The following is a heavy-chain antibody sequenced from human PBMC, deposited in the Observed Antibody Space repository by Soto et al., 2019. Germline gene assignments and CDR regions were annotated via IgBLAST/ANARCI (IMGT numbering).Heavy chain of an antibody. CDR3: ARERGRFLEWSHYYYYGMDV. Sequence: QVQLQESGPGLVKPSETLSLTCTVSGGSISSYYWSWIRQPPGKGLEWIGYIYYSGSTNYNPSLKGRVTISVDTSKNQFSLKLSSVTAADTAVYYCARERGRFLEWSHYYYYGMDVWGQGTTVTVSS. CDR2: IYYSGST. CDR1: GGSISSYY. D-gene: IGHD3-3*01. J-gene: IGHJ6*02. V-gene: IGHV4-59*01.